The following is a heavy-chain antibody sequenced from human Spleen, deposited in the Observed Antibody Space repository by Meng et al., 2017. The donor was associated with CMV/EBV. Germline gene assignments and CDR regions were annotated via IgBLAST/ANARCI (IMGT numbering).Heavy chain of an antibody. Sequence: GESLKISCAASGFTVETNYMSWVRQAPGKGLEWVSDIYSAGNTYYADSVKGRFIISRDDSKNTLNLQMNSLRAEDTAVYYCARDWRYYFDSWGQGTLVTVSS. CDR3: ARDWRYYFDS. CDR2: IYSAGNT. CDR1: GFTVETNY. V-gene: IGHV3-66*02. J-gene: IGHJ4*02. D-gene: IGHD2-21*01.